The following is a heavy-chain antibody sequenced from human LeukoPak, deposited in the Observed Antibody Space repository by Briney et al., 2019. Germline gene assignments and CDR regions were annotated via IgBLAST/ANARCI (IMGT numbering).Heavy chain of an antibody. J-gene: IGHJ4*02. CDR2: ISAYNGNT. V-gene: IGHV1-18*01. CDR3: ARGGRGYCSGGSCYSKFDC. Sequence: ASVKVSCKASGYTFTSYGISWVRQAPGQGLEWMGWISAYNGNTNYAQKLQGRVTMTTDTSTSTAYMELRSLRSDDTAVYYCARGGRGYCSGGSCYSKFDCWGQGTLVTVSS. CDR1: GYTFTSYG. D-gene: IGHD2-15*01.